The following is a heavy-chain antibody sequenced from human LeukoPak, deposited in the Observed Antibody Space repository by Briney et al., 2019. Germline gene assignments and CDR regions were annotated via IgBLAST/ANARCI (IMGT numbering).Heavy chain of an antibody. CDR1: GYSISSGYD. CDR2: IYRSGGT. V-gene: IGHV4-38-2*02. Sequence: SETLSLTCTVSGYSISSGYDWGWIRQPPGKGLKWIGEIYRSGGTNYNPSLKRRVTISLDKSKNQLSLRLRSVTAEDTAVYYCARYRGASGYHFDYWGQGNMVPVSS. J-gene: IGHJ4*02. D-gene: IGHD5-12*01. CDR3: ARYRGASGYHFDY.